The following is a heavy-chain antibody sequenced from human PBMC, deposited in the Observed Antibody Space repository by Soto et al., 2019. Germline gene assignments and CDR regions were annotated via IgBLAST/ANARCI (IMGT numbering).Heavy chain of an antibody. CDR1: GGSVSSGGYS. Sequence: QLQLQESGSGLVKPSQTLSLTGAVSGGSVSSGGYSWSWLRQPPGEGLVWIGYIYHGWSTSYNPSVMRRVTISVDSSTHHFSLKLSSVTAAATAVYYGARTSIAAPRVDYWGQGTLVTVSS. D-gene: IGHD6-6*01. CDR2: IYHGWST. V-gene: IGHV4-30-2*01. CDR3: ARTSIAAPRVDY. J-gene: IGHJ4*02.